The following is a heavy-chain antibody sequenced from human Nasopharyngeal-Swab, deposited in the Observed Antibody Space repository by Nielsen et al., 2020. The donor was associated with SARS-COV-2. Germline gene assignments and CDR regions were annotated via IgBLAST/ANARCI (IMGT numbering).Heavy chain of an antibody. Sequence: GESLKISCAASGFTFSSYGMHWVRQAPGKGLEWVSVISYDGSNKYYADSVKGRFTISRDNSKNTLYLQMNSLRAEDTAVYYCARGGYDSSGYLVLSYWGQGTLVTVSS. V-gene: IGHV3-30*03. CDR3: ARGGYDSSGYLVLSY. D-gene: IGHD3-22*01. J-gene: IGHJ4*02. CDR1: GFTFSSYG. CDR2: ISYDGSNK.